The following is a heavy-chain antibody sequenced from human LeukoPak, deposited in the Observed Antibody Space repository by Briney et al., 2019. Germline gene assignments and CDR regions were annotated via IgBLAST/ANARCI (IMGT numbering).Heavy chain of an antibody. CDR1: GGSFSGYY. CDR3: ARHAPAVNDAFDI. V-gene: IGHV4-34*01. Sequence: SETLSLTCAVYGGSFSGYYWSWIRQPPGKGLEWIGEINHSGSTNYNPSLKSRVTISVDTSKNQFSLKLSSVTAADTAVYYCARHAPAVNDAFDIWGQGTMVTVSS. J-gene: IGHJ3*02. CDR2: INHSGST. D-gene: IGHD2-2*01.